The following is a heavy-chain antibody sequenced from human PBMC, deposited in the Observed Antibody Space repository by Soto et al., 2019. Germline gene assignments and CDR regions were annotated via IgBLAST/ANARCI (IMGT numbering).Heavy chain of an antibody. V-gene: IGHV4-39*01. J-gene: IGHJ4*02. CDR2: IYYTGST. Sequence: QLQLQESGPGLVKPAETLSLTCTVSGGSISSSDYWWGWIRQPPGKGLEWIGSIYYTGSTYYYPSLKRRVIISVDTSKNQFSLRLTSVTAADTAVYYCARQIGRGSWSLDHWGQGTLVTVSS. D-gene: IGHD6-13*01. CDR3: ARQIGRGSWSLDH. CDR1: GGSISSSDYW.